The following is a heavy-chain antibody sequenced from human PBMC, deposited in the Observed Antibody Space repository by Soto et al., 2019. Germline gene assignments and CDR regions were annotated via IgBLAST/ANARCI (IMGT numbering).Heavy chain of an antibody. Sequence: GESLKISCKGSGYSFTSYRISWVRQMPGKGLEWMGRIDPSDSYTNYSPSFQGHVTISADKSISTAYLQWSSLKASDTAMYYCARRKSGTRDAFDIWGQGTMVTVSS. CDR2: IDPSDSYT. CDR3: ARRKSGTRDAFDI. V-gene: IGHV5-10-1*01. J-gene: IGHJ3*02. CDR1: GYSFTSYR. D-gene: IGHD3-10*01.